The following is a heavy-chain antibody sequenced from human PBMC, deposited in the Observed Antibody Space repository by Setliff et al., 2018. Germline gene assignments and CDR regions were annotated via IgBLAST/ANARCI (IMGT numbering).Heavy chain of an antibody. D-gene: IGHD2-2*02. CDR3: ASCRFQVPYNY. J-gene: IGHJ4*02. Sequence: SETLSLTCTVSGASLNSGTYYWGWIRQPPGKGLEWIGRIYYRGDTYYNPSLKSRVTISVDTSKNQFSLKLNSVTAADTGVYYCASCRFQVPYNYWGQGTLVTVSS. V-gene: IGHV4-39*01. CDR1: GASLNSGTYY. CDR2: IYYRGDT.